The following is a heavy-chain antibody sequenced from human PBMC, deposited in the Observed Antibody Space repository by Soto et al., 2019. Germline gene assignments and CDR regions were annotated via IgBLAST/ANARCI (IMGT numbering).Heavy chain of an antibody. Sequence: GGSLRLSCTTSGFTFDNFAMSWVRQAPGRGLEWVSAISGGGGGKYYADSVKGRFIIARDNSKNTVYLEVNGLRTEDTAVYYCAKDVHYDSSGGLDYWGQGTLVTVSS. CDR2: ISGGGGGK. D-gene: IGHD3-22*01. CDR3: AKDVHYDSSGGLDY. CDR1: GFTFDNFA. V-gene: IGHV3-23*01. J-gene: IGHJ4*02.